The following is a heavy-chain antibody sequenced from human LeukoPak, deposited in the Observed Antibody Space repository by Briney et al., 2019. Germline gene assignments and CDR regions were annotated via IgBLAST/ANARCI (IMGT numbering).Heavy chain of an antibody. CDR1: GYSFSSYN. J-gene: IGHJ6*03. V-gene: IGHV7-4-1*02. CDR3: ARDCRYFDWLLPDLGYYYYMDV. D-gene: IGHD3-9*01. Sequence: GASVKVSCKASGYSFSSYNMNWVRQAPGQGLEWMGWINTNTGNPRYAQGFTGRFVFSLDTSVSTAYLQISSLKAEDTAVYYCARDCRYFDWLLPDLGYYYYMDVWGKGTTVTVSS. CDR2: INTNTGNP.